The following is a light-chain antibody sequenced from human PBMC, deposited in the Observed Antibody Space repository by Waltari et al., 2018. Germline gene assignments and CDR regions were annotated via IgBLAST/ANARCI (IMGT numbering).Light chain of an antibody. CDR2: VNSDGSH. CDR1: SGHSNNI. CDR3: QTGGHGTWV. V-gene: IGLV4-69*01. Sequence: QLVLTQSPSASASLGASVKLTCTLSSGHSNNIIAWLQQRPEKGPRYLMKVNSDGSHNKGDEIPDRFSGSSSGAERYLTISSVQSEDEADHYCQTGGHGTWVFGGGTTLTVL. J-gene: IGLJ3*02.